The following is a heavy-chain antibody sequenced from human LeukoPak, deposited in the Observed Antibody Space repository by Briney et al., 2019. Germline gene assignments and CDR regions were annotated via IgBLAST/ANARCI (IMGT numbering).Heavy chain of an antibody. V-gene: IGHV4-39*01. D-gene: IGHD3-22*01. CDR2: LYYSGST. CDR3: AMDSSGYSLDY. J-gene: IGHJ4*02. Sequence: PSETLSLTCTVSGFSITSSSYYWGWHPQPPGKGLEWSWSLYYSGSTYYNVSLKSRVTISVDTSKSQFSLNLSSVTAADTAVYYCAMDSSGYSLDYWGQGTLVTVSS. CDR1: GFSITSSSYY.